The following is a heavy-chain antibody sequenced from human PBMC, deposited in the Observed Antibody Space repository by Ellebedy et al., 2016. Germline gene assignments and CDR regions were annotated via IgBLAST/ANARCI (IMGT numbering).Heavy chain of an antibody. V-gene: IGHV3-30-3*01. CDR1: GFTFSSYA. CDR3: AKGLYNTDWYKGFDY. D-gene: IGHD1/OR15-1a*01. Sequence: GGSLRLSXAAYGFTFSSYAMHWVRQAPGKGLEWVAVISYDGSNKYYADSVKGRFTISRDNSKNTLYLQMNSLRAEDTAVYYCAKGLYNTDWYKGFDYWGQGTLVTVSS. J-gene: IGHJ4*02. CDR2: ISYDGSNK.